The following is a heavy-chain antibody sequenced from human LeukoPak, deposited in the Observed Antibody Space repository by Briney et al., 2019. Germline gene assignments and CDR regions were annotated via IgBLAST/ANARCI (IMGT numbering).Heavy chain of an antibody. D-gene: IGHD5-18*01. CDR1: GFTFSSYI. J-gene: IGHJ4*02. CDR2: ISSSSSYI. CDR3: ARTRGYSYGFDY. Sequence: PGGSLRLSCAASGFTFSSYIMNWVRQAPGKGLEWVSSISSSSSYIYYADSVKGRFTISRDNAKNSLYLQMNSLRAEDTAVYYCARTRGYSYGFDYWGQGTLVTVSS. V-gene: IGHV3-21*01.